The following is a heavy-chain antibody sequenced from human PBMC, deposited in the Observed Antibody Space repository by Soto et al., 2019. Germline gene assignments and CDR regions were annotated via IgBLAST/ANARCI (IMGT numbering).Heavy chain of an antibody. V-gene: IGHV3-33*03. CDR1: GFTLSSHG. D-gene: IGHD2-2*01. CDR3: ARLYCTSASCYSVGAFDI. CDR2: IWFDGSDK. J-gene: IGHJ3*02. Sequence: GGSLRLSCAASGFTLSSHGMHWVRQAPGKGLEWVALIWFDGSDKYYADSVKGRFTISRDNSKNTLYLQMNSLRAEDTAVYYCARLYCTSASCYSVGAFDIRGQGTMVTVSS.